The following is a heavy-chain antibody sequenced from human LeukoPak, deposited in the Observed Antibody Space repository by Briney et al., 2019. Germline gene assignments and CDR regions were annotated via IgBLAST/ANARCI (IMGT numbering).Heavy chain of an antibody. CDR3: AKPTSGSGSFLIDY. D-gene: IGHD1-26*01. CDR1: GFTFSSYA. Sequence: GGSLRLSCAASGFTFSSYAMSWVRQAPGKGLEWVSAISGSGGSTYYADSVKGRFTISRDNSKNTLYLQMNSLRAEDTAVYYCAKPTSGSGSFLIDYWGQGTLVTVSS. V-gene: IGHV3-23*01. CDR2: ISGSGGST. J-gene: IGHJ4*02.